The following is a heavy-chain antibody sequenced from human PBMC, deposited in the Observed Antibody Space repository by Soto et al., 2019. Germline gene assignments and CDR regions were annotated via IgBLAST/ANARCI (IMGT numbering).Heavy chain of an antibody. D-gene: IGHD7-27*01. CDR1: GYTFSSYA. V-gene: IGHV1-3*01. Sequence: ASVKVSCKASGYTFSSYAMHWVRQAPGQRLEWMGWINAGYGNTKSSQKFQDRVTISRDTSASTAYMELTSLRSEDAAVYYCARDTGDGTFDFWGQGTLVTVSS. CDR3: ARDTGDGTFDF. CDR2: INAGYGNT. J-gene: IGHJ4*02.